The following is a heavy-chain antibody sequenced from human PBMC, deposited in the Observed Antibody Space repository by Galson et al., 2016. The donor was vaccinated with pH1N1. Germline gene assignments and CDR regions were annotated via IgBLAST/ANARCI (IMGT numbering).Heavy chain of an antibody. CDR3: ARSRDFSFDY. D-gene: IGHD4-11*01. CDR2: ISKDGNNV. J-gene: IGHJ4*02. V-gene: IGHV3-30*04. Sequence: SLRLSCAASGFTLSCCAMHWVRQAPGKGLECVALISKDGNNVYYADSVKGRFTISRDSSNNTLYLQMNSLRTEGTAIYYCARSRDFSFDYWGQGALVTVAS. CDR1: GFTLSCCA.